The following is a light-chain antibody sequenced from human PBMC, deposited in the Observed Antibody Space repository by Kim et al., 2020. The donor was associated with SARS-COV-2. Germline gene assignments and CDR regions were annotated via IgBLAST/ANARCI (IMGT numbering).Light chain of an antibody. CDR2: AAS. J-gene: IGKJ4*01. V-gene: IGKV1-27*01. CDR1: QDITNY. Sequence: DIQMTQSPSSLSASVGDRVTITCRASQDITNYLAWYQQKPGKVPKVLIYAASTLQSGVPSRFSGSGSGTDFTLTISSLQPDDVATYYCQKYNSPPLTFGGGTKVDIK. CDR3: QKYNSPPLT.